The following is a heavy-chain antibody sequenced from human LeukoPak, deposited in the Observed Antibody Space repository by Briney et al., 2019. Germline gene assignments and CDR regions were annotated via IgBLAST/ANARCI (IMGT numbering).Heavy chain of an antibody. J-gene: IGHJ4*02. CDR1: AGSLSSGGHY. CDR2: VHHSGRS. Sequence: PSETLSLTCTVSAGSLSSGGHYWAWIRQFPGKGLESIGFVHHSGRSRHNPSLKDRVAISVDTSRKQYALKLSSVTAADTAMYYCARGGNRFGGFYFDYWGQGIQVIVSS. V-gene: IGHV4-31*03. D-gene: IGHD3-10*01. CDR3: ARGGNRFGGFYFDY.